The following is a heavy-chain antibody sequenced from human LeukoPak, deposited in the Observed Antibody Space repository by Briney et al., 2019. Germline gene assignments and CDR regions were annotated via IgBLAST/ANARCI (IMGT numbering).Heavy chain of an antibody. D-gene: IGHD3-10*01. CDR3: TTGITMVRGSDSADAFDI. J-gene: IGHJ3*02. V-gene: IGHV3-15*01. Sequence: GGSLRLSCAASGFTFSNAWMSWVRQAPGKGLEWVGRIKSKTDGGTTDYAAPVKGRLTISRDDSKNTLYLQMNSLKTEDTAVYYCTTGITMVRGSDSADAFDIWGQGTMVTVSS. CDR1: GFTFSNAW. CDR2: IKSKTDGGTT.